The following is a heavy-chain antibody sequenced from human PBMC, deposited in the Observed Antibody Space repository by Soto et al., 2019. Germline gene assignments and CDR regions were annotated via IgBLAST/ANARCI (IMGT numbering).Heavy chain of an antibody. Sequence: SETLSLTCAVYGGSFSGYYCSWIRQPPGKGLEWIGEINHSGSTNYNPSLKRRVTISLDTSKKQYYLKLSYVTAADTAVYYCSREGRDAHNYREYYFDYWGQGTLVTVSS. V-gene: IGHV4-34*01. J-gene: IGHJ4*02. CDR3: SREGRDAHNYREYYFDY. D-gene: IGHD3-16*01. CDR2: INHSGST. CDR1: GGSFSGYY.